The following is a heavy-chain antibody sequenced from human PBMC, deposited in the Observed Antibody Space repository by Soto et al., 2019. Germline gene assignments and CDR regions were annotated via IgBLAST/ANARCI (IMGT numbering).Heavy chain of an antibody. Sequence: GGSLRLSCAASGFAFDQYAMHWVRQAPGKGLEWVSVLSATGGGTYYADSVKGRFTISRDNSHNTLYLQVHSLTAEDTAVYYCAKDRRAGGNSAFYFDFWGQGAQVTVSS. CDR2: LSATGGGT. V-gene: IGHV3-23*01. D-gene: IGHD3-16*01. CDR3: AKDRRAGGNSAFYFDF. J-gene: IGHJ4*02. CDR1: GFAFDQYA.